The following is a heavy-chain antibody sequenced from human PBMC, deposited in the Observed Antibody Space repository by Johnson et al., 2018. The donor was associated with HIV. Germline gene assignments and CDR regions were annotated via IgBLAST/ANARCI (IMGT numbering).Heavy chain of an antibody. J-gene: IGHJ3*02. D-gene: IGHD3-16*01. Sequence: QVHLVESGGGVVQPGRSLRRSCAASGFNFSIYAMHWVRQAPGTGREWVAVIWYDGSNKYYADSVKGRFTISRDNSKNTLYLQMHSLRAEDTAVYYCAKARLFGFRNDAFDIWGQGTMVTVSS. V-gene: IGHV3-30*04. CDR2: IWYDGSNK. CDR3: AKARLFGFRNDAFDI. CDR1: GFNFSIYA.